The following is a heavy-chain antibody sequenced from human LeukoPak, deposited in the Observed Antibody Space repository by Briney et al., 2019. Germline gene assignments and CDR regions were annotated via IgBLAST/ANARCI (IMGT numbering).Heavy chain of an antibody. CDR3: AKDRLGALLYFDS. CDR1: GFVFSSYG. Sequence: GGSLRLSCAASGFVFSSYGMHWVRQAPGKGLEWVAFIRYDGSKKYYADSVKGRFTISRDNSMNTLYLQMNSLRAEDTAVYSCAKDRLGALLYFDSWGQGTLVTVSS. J-gene: IGHJ4*02. V-gene: IGHV3-30*02. CDR2: IRYDGSKK. D-gene: IGHD1-26*01.